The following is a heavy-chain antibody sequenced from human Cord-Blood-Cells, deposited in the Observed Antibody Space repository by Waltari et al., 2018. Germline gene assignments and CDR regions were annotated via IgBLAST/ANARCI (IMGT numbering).Heavy chain of an antibody. CDR1: GFTFSSYG. CDR3: AKDVSSSFTFDI. D-gene: IGHD6-13*01. Sequence: QVQLVESGGGVVQPGRSLRLSCAASGFTFSSYGMHWVRQAPGKGLEWGAVISYDGSNKYYEDPVKGRFTISRDNSKNTLYLQMNSLRAEDTAVYYCAKDVSSSFTFDIWGQGTMVTVSS. J-gene: IGHJ3*02. V-gene: IGHV3-30*18. CDR2: ISYDGSNK.